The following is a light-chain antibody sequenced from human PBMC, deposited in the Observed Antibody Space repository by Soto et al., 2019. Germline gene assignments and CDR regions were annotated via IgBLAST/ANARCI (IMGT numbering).Light chain of an antibody. V-gene: IGLV1-40*01. CDR1: SSNIGAGYD. J-gene: IGLJ2*01. CDR2: GYS. CDR3: QSYDSSLSGSVV. Sequence: QSVLTQPPSVSGAPGQRVTISCTGSSSNIGAGYDVHWYQQLPGTAPKLLIYGYSYRPSGVPDRFSGSKSGTSVSLAITGLQAEDEADYYCQSYDSSLSGSVVFGGGTQLTVL.